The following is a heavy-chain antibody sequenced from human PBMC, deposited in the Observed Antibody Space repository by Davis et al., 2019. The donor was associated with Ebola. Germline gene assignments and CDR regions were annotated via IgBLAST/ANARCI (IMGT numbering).Heavy chain of an antibody. CDR1: GGSISSSNW. D-gene: IGHD2-8*02. V-gene: IGHV4-4*02. CDR3: ARGCTGGVCWVAFDI. Sequence: MPSETLSLTCAVSGGSISSSNWWSWVRQPPGKGLEWIGEIYHSGSTNYNPSLKSRVTISVDKSKNQFSLKLSSVTAADTAVYYYARGCTGGVCWVAFDIWGQGTMVTVSS. CDR2: IYHSGST. J-gene: IGHJ3*02.